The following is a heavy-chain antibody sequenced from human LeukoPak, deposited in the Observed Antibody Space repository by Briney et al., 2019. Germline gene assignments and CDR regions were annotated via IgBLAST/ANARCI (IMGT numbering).Heavy chain of an antibody. D-gene: IGHD6-19*01. V-gene: IGHV4-59*08. CDR3: ARGGRGSSGNDY. CDR2: IYYRGNT. CDR1: GGSISSYY. J-gene: IGHJ4*02. Sequence: SETLSLTCTVSGGSISSYYWTWIRQPPGKGLEWIGYIYYRGNTNYNPSLKSRVTISVDTSKNQFSLKLSSVTAADTAVYYCARGGRGSSGNDYWGQGTLVTVSS.